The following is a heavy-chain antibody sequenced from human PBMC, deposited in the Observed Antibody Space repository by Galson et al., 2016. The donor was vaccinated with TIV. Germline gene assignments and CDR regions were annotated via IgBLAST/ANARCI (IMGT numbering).Heavy chain of an antibody. J-gene: IGHJ4*02. CDR1: SIHFSSFA. D-gene: IGHD3-10*01. V-gene: IGHV3-30*04. CDR3: ARVTMIRGTLDY. Sequence: SLRLSCAASSIHFSSFAMHWVRQSQSKGLEWVAFISYDGTNKYYADSVKGRFTVSRDNSKNTLYLQLNNVRPEDTAVYYCARVTMIRGTLDYWGQGTLVTVSS. CDR2: ISYDGTNK.